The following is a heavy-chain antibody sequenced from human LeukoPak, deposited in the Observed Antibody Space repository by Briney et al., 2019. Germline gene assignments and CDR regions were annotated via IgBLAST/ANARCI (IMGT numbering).Heavy chain of an antibody. D-gene: IGHD6-13*01. CDR1: GFTFSSYA. CDR3: ARDGRSSLNWFDP. Sequence: GGSLRLSCAASGFTFSSYAMSWVRQAPGKGLEWVSSISSSSSYIYYADSVKGRFTISRDNAKNSLYLQMNSLRAEDTAVYYCARDGRSSLNWFDPWGQGTLVIVSS. V-gene: IGHV3-21*01. J-gene: IGHJ5*02. CDR2: ISSSSSYI.